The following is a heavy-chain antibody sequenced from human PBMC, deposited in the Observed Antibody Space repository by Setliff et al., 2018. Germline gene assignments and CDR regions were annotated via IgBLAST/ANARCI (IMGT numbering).Heavy chain of an antibody. D-gene: IGHD3-16*02. V-gene: IGHV4-39*01. J-gene: IGHJ4*02. CDR3: RLWSHSYHNDY. CDR2: VSYFGAS. Sequence: SETLSLTCTVSDVSISDTTYYWAWVRLPPGKGLEWIGTVSYFGASYSNPSLKSRLNISLDKSANRFSLNLASVTAADTAVYYCRLWSHSYHNDYWGQGTLVTVSS. CDR1: DVSISDTTYY.